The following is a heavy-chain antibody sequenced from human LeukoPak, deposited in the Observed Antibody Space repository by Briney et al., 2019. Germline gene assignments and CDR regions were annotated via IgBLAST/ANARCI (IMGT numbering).Heavy chain of an antibody. Sequence: SETLSLTCTVYGGSFSGYYWSWIRQPPGKGLEWIGEINHSGSTNYNPSLKSRVTISVDTSKNQFSLKLGSVTAADTAVYYCARPVGCSSTSCYGIHWFDPWGQGTLVTVSS. J-gene: IGHJ5*02. CDR1: GGSFSGYY. CDR2: INHSGST. D-gene: IGHD2-2*01. V-gene: IGHV4-34*01. CDR3: ARPVGCSSTSCYGIHWFDP.